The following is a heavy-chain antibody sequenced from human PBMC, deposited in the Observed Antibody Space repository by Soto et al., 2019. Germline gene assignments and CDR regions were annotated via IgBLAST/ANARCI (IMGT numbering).Heavy chain of an antibody. V-gene: IGHV4-39*01. J-gene: IGHJ5*02. CDR2: VYYNENT. D-gene: IGHD3-10*01. CDR1: CGSISSFTYY. Sequence: KTSETLSLTCSGSCGSISSFTYYWGWIRQPPGKGLEWIGTVYYNENTYYNPSLKSRVTITVDTAKNQFSLNLRSVTAADTAMYFCARRERYYGSPGWFDPWGPGTLVTVSS. CDR3: ARRERYYGSPGWFDP.